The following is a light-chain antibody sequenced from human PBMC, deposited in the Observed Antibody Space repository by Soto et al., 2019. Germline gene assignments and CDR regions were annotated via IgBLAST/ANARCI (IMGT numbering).Light chain of an antibody. CDR3: SSYAGSNTDYV. CDR1: SSDVGGYNY. J-gene: IGLJ1*01. CDR2: EVS. Sequence: QSALTQPPSASGSPGQSVTISCTGTSSDVGGYNYVSWYQQHPGKAPKLMIYEVSKRPSGVPDRFFGSKSGNTAFLTVSGLQAEDEADYYCSSYAGSNTDYVFGTGTKVTFL. V-gene: IGLV2-8*01.